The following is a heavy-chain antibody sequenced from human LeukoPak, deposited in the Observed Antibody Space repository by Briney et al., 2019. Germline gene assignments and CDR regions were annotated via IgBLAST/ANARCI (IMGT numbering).Heavy chain of an antibody. CDR2: INSDGSTT. CDR1: GLTFSSYW. J-gene: IGHJ4*02. CDR3: AGGSAVTGVH. D-gene: IGHD1-14*01. Sequence: GGSLRLSCADSGLTFSSYWMHWVRQAPGKGLVWISRINSDGSTTNYADSVKGRFTISRDNAKNTLYLQMNSLRAEDTAMYYCAGGSAVTGVHWGQGTLVTVSS. V-gene: IGHV3-74*01.